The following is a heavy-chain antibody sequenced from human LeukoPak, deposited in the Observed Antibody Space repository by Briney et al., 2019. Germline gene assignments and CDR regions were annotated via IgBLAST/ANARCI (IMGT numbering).Heavy chain of an antibody. V-gene: IGHV3-9*01. J-gene: IGHJ4*02. CDR3: AKDSQWLVSGGSGYFDY. CDR1: GLTFDEYA. D-gene: IGHD6-19*01. CDR2: LSWNSGSV. Sequence: GGPLRLSCGASGLTFDEYAMHGPRDARGGGLEGGAGLSWNSGSVGYADSVKCRFTISRDNAKTSLYLQMNSLRAEDTALYYCAKDSQWLVSGGSGYFDYWGQGTLVTVSS.